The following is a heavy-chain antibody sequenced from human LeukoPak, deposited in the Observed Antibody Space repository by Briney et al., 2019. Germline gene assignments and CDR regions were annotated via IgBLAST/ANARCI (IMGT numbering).Heavy chain of an antibody. Sequence: PSETLSLTCAVYGESLSGYYWSWIRQPPGKGREGVGEINHSGTTNYNPSHKSLVTISVDTSKNQYSRKLSSVTAADTAVFYCARGNCPGNCFFDYWGQGALVTVSS. CDR3: ARGNCPGNCFFDY. CDR1: GESLSGYY. V-gene: IGHV4-34*01. CDR2: INHSGTT. J-gene: IGHJ4*02. D-gene: IGHD2-15*01.